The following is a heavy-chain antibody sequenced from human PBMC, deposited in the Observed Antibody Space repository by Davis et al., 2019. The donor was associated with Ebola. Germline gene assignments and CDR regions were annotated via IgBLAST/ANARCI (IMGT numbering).Heavy chain of an antibody. CDR1: GGSINSGSNS. V-gene: IGHV4-30-2*01. CDR3: ARGWLRSAFDQ. Sequence: LRLSCDVSGGSINSGSNSWSWIRQPPGKGLEWIGNIYHSGSTYYNPSLKSRVTISVDTSKNQFSLQLNSVTPEDTAVYYCARGWLRSAFDQWGQGTLVTVSS. CDR2: IYHSGST. J-gene: IGHJ4*02. D-gene: IGHD5-12*01.